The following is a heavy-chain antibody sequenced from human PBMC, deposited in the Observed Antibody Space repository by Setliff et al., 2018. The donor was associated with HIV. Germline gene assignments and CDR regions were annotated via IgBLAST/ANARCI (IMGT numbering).Heavy chain of an antibody. J-gene: IGHJ3*02. CDR3: ARRGWAIGYDRTRRPSFNAFDI. D-gene: IGHD3-22*01. CDR1: GGSFSGYY. Sequence: SETLSLTCAVYGGSFSGYYWSWIRQPPGKGLEWIGEINHSGSTNYNPSLTSRVTISVDTSKNQFSLKLSSVTAAYTAVYYCARRGWAIGYDRTRRPSFNAFDIWGQGTMVTVSS. CDR2: INHSGST. V-gene: IGHV4-34*01.